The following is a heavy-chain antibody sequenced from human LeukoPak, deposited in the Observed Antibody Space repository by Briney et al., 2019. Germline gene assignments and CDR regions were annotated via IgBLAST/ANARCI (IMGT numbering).Heavy chain of an antibody. CDR2: ISGSGGST. Sequence: LAGGSLRLSCAASGFTFSSYAMSWVRQAPGKGLEWVSAISGSGGSTYYADSVKGRFTISRDNSKNTLYLQMNSLRAEDTAVYYCAKEGSAIFGVVIFRGARRGYYFDYWGQGTLVTVSS. CDR3: AKEGSAIFGVVIFRGARRGYYFDY. D-gene: IGHD3-3*01. J-gene: IGHJ4*02. V-gene: IGHV3-23*01. CDR1: GFTFSSYA.